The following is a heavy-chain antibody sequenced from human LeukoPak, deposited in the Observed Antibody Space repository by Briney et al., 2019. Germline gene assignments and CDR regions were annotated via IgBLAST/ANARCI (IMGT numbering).Heavy chain of an antibody. CDR2: IYYSGTT. CDR1: GGTINSGGYY. CDR3: AGGGYDSTGYSVYYFDV. Sequence: SQTLSLTCTVSGGTINSGGYYWTWIRQPPGKGLEWIGYIYYSGTTYYNPSLKSRVTISVDTSKNQFSLHLHSLTAADTAVYYWAGGGYDSTGYSVYYFDVWGQGTLVTVSS. J-gene: IGHJ4*02. D-gene: IGHD3-22*01. V-gene: IGHV4-31*03.